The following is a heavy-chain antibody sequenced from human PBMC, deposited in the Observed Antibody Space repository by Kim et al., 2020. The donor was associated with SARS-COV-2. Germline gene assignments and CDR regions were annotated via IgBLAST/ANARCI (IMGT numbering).Heavy chain of an antibody. J-gene: IGHJ3*01. Sequence: GGSLRLSCVASGFPFSRFALHWVRQAPGKGLEWVAFISYDGSNEQYADSVKGRLTISRDDSKNTLYLQMNSLKPEDTAVYYCARDDYGSTSASWDLRNEAFDVWGQGTLVTVSS. D-gene: IGHD3-16*01. CDR3: ARDDYGSTSASWDLRNEAFDV. V-gene: IGHV3-30*04. CDR2: ISYDGSNE. CDR1: GFPFSRFA.